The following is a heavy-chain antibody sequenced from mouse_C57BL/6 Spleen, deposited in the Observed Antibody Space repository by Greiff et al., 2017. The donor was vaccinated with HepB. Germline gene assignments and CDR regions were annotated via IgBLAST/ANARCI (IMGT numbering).Heavy chain of an antibody. CDR3: AREGYGTLFAY. Sequence: QVQLKQSGAELARPGASVKLSCKASGYTFTSYGISWVKQRTGQGLEWIGEIYPRSGNTYYNEKFKGKATLTADKSSSTAYMELRSLTSEDSAVYFCAREGYGTLFAYWGQGTLVTVSA. J-gene: IGHJ3*01. CDR2: IYPRSGNT. D-gene: IGHD1-1*01. V-gene: IGHV1-81*01. CDR1: GYTFTSYG.